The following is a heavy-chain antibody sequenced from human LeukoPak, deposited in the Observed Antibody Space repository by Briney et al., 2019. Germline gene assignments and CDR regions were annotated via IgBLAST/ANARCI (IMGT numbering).Heavy chain of an antibody. V-gene: IGHV3-30*03. Sequence: GGSLRLSCAASGFTFSNYGMHWVRQAPGKGLEGVAGISYDGSNKYYADSVKGRFTISRDNSKNTLYLQMNSLRPEDTAVYFCARDRTVTTSWFDPWGQGTLVTVSS. D-gene: IGHD4-17*01. CDR1: GFTFSNYG. J-gene: IGHJ5*02. CDR2: ISYDGSNK. CDR3: ARDRTVTTSWFDP.